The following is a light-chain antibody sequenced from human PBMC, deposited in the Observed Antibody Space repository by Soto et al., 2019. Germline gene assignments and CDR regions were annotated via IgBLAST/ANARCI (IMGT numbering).Light chain of an antibody. J-gene: IGKJ1*01. CDR2: KAS. CDR3: QHYSADSPWT. Sequence: DIQMTQSSSILSASVGDRVTITCRASQSVSTWLAWFQQKPGKAPNVLIYKASRLESGVPSRFSGSGSGTEFTLTISNLQPDDFATYYCQHYSADSPWTFGQGTKVEVK. V-gene: IGKV1-5*03. CDR1: QSVSTW.